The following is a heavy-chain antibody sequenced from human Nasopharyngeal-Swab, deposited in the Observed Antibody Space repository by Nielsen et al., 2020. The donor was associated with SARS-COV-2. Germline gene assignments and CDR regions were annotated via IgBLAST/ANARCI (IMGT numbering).Heavy chain of an antibody. CDR2: INGGNGNT. V-gene: IGHV1-3*01. CDR3: AREASFYEILTERLYNWFDS. Sequence: ASVKVSCKASGYTFTNYAIHWVRQAPGQRLEWMGRINGGNGNTKYSQKFQGRATITRDTSASTAHMELSSLTSEDTAVYYCAREASFYEILTERLYNWFDSWGQGTLVTVSS. CDR1: GYTFTNYA. J-gene: IGHJ5*01. D-gene: IGHD3-9*01.